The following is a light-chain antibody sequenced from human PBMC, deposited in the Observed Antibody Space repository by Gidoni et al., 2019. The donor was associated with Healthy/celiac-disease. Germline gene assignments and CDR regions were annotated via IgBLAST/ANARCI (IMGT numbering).Light chain of an antibody. CDR3: QQNDNLPRT. J-gene: IGKJ4*01. CDR2: DAS. V-gene: IGKV1-33*01. Sequence: TPLTPSPSSLSASVGDRFTITGQASQEISNYLNWYQQKPGKAPKRLIDDASNLETGVPSRFSGSGSGTDFTFTISSLQPEDIATYYCQQNDNLPRTFGGGTKVEIK. CDR1: QEISNY.